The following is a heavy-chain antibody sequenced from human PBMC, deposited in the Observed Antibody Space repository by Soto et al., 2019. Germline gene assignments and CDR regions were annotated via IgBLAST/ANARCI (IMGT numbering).Heavy chain of an antibody. CDR3: ARGGRVVVVVPAAHFY. Sequence: ASVKVSCKASGYTFTGYYMHWVRQAPGQGLEWMGWINPNSGGTNYAQKFQGRVTMTRDTSISTAYMELSRLRSDDTAVYYCARGGRVVVVVPAAHFYWGDGTRVTVSS. V-gene: IGHV1-2*02. CDR1: GYTFTGYY. CDR2: INPNSGGT. J-gene: IGHJ4*01. D-gene: IGHD2-2*01.